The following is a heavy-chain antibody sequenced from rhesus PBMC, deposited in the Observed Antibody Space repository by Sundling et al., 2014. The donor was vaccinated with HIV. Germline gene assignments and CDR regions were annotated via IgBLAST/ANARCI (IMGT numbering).Heavy chain of an antibody. D-gene: IGHD6-31*01. J-gene: IGHJ6*01. CDR2: VYGSDTGT. Sequence: QVQLQESGPGLVKPSETLSLTCAVSGGSIIDSYRWTWIRQSPGKGLEWLGFVYGSDTGTTYNPSLKSRVTISKDTSKSQFSLRLTSVTAADTAVYYCARGFPYNAWYGHYGLDSWGQGVVVTVSS. V-gene: IGHV4S10*01. CDR3: ARGFPYNAWYGHYGLDS. CDR1: GGSIIDSYR.